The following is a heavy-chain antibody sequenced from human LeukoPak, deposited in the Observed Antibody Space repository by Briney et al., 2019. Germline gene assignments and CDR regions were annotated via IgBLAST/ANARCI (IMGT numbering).Heavy chain of an antibody. V-gene: IGHV4-4*02. CDR2: IYHSGST. CDR1: GGSISSSNW. J-gene: IGHJ3*02. Sequence: KSSETLSLTCAVSGGSISSSNWWSWVRQPPGKGLEWIGEIYHSGSTNYNPSLKSRVTISVDKSKNQFSLKLSSVTAADTAVYYCARTSMIVVANPSGAFDIWGQGTMVTVSS. CDR3: ARTSMIVVANPSGAFDI. D-gene: IGHD3-22*01.